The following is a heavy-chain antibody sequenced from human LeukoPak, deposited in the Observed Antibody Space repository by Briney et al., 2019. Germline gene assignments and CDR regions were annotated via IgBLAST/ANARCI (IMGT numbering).Heavy chain of an antibody. D-gene: IGHD3-9*01. Sequence: PGGSLTLSCAASGFTFSSYAMHWVRQAPGKGLEWVAVISYDGSTKYYADSVKGRFTISRDNSKNTLYLQLNSLRAEDTAVYYCARDRDDILTGYYLFDDWGQGTLVTVSS. J-gene: IGHJ4*02. CDR3: ARDRDDILTGYYLFDD. V-gene: IGHV3-30-3*01. CDR1: GFTFSSYA. CDR2: ISYDGSTK.